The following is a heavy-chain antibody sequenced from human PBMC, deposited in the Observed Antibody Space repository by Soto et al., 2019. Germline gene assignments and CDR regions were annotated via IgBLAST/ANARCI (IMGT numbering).Heavy chain of an antibody. CDR1: GGSFSGYY. CDR2: INHSGST. V-gene: IGHV4-34*01. Sequence: SETLSLTCAVDGGSFSGYYWSWIRQPTGKGLEWIGEINHSGSTNYNPSLKRRVNISVDTSKNQFSLKLSSVTAADTAVYYCARSLRVSNWFDPWGQGTLVTVSS. J-gene: IGHJ5*02. CDR3: ARSLRVSNWFDP. D-gene: IGHD3-22*01.